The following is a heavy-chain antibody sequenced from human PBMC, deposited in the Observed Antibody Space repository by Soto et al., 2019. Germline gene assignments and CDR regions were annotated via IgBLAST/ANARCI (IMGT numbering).Heavy chain of an antibody. CDR2: VGYDGQRK. V-gene: IGHV3-30*04. CDR1: GFTFGSYS. Sequence: QAHLVESGGGVVQPGESLTLSCAASGFTFGSYSIHWVRQAPGKGLEWVAVVGYDGQRKEYADSVEGRFTISRDNFKTTVSLQMNSLRTEDTGVYFCATGPTCQDGSLFDYWGQGTPVTVS. D-gene: IGHD6-25*01. CDR3: ATGPTCQDGSLFDY. J-gene: IGHJ4*02.